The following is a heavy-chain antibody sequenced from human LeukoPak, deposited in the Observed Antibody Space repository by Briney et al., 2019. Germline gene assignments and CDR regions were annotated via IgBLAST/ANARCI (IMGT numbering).Heavy chain of an antibody. J-gene: IGHJ4*02. V-gene: IGHV4-59*06. D-gene: IGHD2-8*01. Sequence: PSETLSLTCTVSGGSISSYYWSWIRQHPGKGLEWIGYIYYSGSTYYNPSLKSRVTISVDTSKNQFSLKLSSVTAADTAVYYCAGGYCTNGVCPISDYWGQGTLVTVSS. CDR1: GGSISSYY. CDR2: IYYSGST. CDR3: AGGYCTNGVCPISDY.